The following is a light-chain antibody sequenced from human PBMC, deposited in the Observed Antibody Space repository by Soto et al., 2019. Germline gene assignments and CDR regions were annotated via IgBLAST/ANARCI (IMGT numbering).Light chain of an antibody. V-gene: IGKV1-12*01. Sequence: DIKMTQSPSSVSSSIGDRVTITCRASPDITNSLAWYQQKPGRAPKLLIYGAYTLHNGVPSRFSGSGSGTDFTLTISSLQPEDFASYYCQQTNSFPPLTFGGGTKVEIK. CDR3: QQTNSFPPLT. CDR2: GAY. CDR1: PDITNS. J-gene: IGKJ4*01.